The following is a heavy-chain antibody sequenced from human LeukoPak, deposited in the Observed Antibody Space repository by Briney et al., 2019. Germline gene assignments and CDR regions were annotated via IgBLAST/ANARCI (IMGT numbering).Heavy chain of an antibody. D-gene: IGHD6-13*01. CDR2: ISYDGSNK. Sequence: GGSLRLSCAASGFTFSSYAMHWVRQAPGKGLEWVAVISYDGSNKYYADSVKGRFTISRDNPKNTLYLQMNSLRAENTAVYYCARDRDSSSWYAPAVARAFSTSAFDYWGQGTLVTVSS. CDR1: GFTFSSYA. V-gene: IGHV3-30-3*01. J-gene: IGHJ4*02. CDR3: ARDRDSSSWYAPAVARAFSTSAFDY.